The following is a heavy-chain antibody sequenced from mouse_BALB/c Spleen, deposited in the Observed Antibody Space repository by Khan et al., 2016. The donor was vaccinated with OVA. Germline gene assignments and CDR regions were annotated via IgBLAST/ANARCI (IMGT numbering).Heavy chain of an antibody. Sequence: EVQLQESGPGLVKPSQSLSLTCTVTGYSITSGYAWNWIRQFPGNKLEWMGYISYSGVTSYTPSLKSRISLTRDTSKNQFFLQLNSVTTEDTATYYCARWKYYGYYFDNWGQGTTLTVSS. CDR2: ISYSGVT. CDR1: GYSITSGYA. J-gene: IGHJ2*01. D-gene: IGHD1-1*01. V-gene: IGHV3-2*02. CDR3: ARWKYYGYYFDN.